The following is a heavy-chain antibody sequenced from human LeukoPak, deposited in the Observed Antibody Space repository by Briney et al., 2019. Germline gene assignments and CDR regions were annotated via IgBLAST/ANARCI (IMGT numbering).Heavy chain of an antibody. J-gene: IGHJ3*02. D-gene: IGHD6-13*01. CDR3: ARGFMTGGIAATDDAFDI. CDR1: GGTFSSYA. CDR2: IVPIFGTT. V-gene: IGHV1-69*13. Sequence: ASVKVSCKASGGTFSSYAISWVRQAPGQGLEWMGGIVPIFGTTNYAQKFQGRVTITADEFTSTAYMELSSLRSEDTAVYYCARGFMTGGIAATDDAFDIWGQGTMVTVSS.